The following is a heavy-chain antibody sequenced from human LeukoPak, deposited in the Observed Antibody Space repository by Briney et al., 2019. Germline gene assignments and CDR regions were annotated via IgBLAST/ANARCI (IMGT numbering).Heavy chain of an antibody. CDR2: IKQDGSEK. D-gene: IGHD3-22*01. CDR3: ARAQYDSSGYPYYYGMDV. V-gene: IGHV3-7*01. CDR1: GFTFSYYG. J-gene: IGHJ6*02. Sequence: PGGSLRLSCAASGFTFSYYGMHWVRQAPGKGLEWVANIKQDGSEKYYVDSVKGRFTISRDNAKNSLYLQMNSLRAEDTAVYYCARAQYDSSGYPYYYGMDVWGQGTTVTVSS.